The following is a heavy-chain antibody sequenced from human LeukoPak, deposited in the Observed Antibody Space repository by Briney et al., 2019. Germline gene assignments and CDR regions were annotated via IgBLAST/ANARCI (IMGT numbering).Heavy chain of an antibody. J-gene: IGHJ3*02. CDR2: INIDGSST. V-gene: IGHV3-74*03. Sequence: GGSLRLSCAASGFSFSRYWLHWVRRAPGKGLVWVSRINIDGSSTMYADSVKGRFTISRDNAKNTLYVQMNSLRAEDKAVYYCARGAYYYDSGGYYHHDAFDIWGQGTMVTVSS. CDR1: GFSFSRYW. CDR3: ARGAYYYDSGGYYHHDAFDI. D-gene: IGHD3-22*01.